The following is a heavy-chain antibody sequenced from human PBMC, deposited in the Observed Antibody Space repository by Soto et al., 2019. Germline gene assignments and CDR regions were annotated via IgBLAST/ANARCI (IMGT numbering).Heavy chain of an antibody. CDR1: GYSFTAYF. CDR2: INPTSGVT. V-gene: IGHV1-2*02. Sequence: ASVKVSCKASGYSFTAYFMHWVRQAPGQGLEWMGWINPTSGVTKSAPKFQGRVNMTRDTSVNTMYLEVSWLTSDDTAVYYCARDWGQNSGDLWGEGPLVAVCS. CDR3: ARDWGQNSGDL. D-gene: IGHD1-26*01. J-gene: IGHJ5*02.